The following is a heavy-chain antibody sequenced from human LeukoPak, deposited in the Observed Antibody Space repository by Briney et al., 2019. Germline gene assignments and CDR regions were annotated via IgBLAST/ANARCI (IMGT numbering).Heavy chain of an antibody. V-gene: IGHV1-46*01. J-gene: IGHJ4*02. D-gene: IGHD3-3*01. CDR1: GYTFTSYY. Sequence: ASVKVSCKASGYTFTSYYMHWVRQAPGQGLEWMGIINPSGGSTSYAQKFQGRVTMTTDTSTSTAYMELRSLRSDDTAVYYCARPATPYYDFWSGQRGTLDYWGQGTLVTVSS. CDR2: INPSGGST. CDR3: ARPATPYYDFWSGQRGTLDY.